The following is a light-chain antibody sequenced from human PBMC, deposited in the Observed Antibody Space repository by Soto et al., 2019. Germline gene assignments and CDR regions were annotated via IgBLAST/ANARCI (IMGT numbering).Light chain of an antibody. J-gene: IGKJ5*01. CDR3: QQYGSSPT. CDR2: GAS. V-gene: IGKV3-20*01. CDR1: QSVSSSY. Sequence: EIVLTHSPGTLSLSPGERATLSCRVSQSVSSSYLAWYQQKPGQAPRLLIYGASSRATGIPDRFSGSGSGTDFTLTISRLEPEDFAVYYCQQYGSSPTFGQGTRLEIK.